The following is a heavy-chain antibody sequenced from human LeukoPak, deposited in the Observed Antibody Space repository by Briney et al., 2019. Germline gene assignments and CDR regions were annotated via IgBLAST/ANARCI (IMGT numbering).Heavy chain of an antibody. D-gene: IGHD1-7*01. J-gene: IGHJ5*02. CDR3: ARFSGTSLAKNWFDP. CDR1: GYSFFGYW. Sequence: GESLKISCKGSGYSFFGYWIGWVRQMPDKGLEWMGIIYPDDSETRYSPAFQGQVPIPADKSINTAYLQWSSLKASDTAMYYCARFSGTSLAKNWFDPWGQGTLVTVSS. CDR2: IYPDDSET. V-gene: IGHV5-51*01.